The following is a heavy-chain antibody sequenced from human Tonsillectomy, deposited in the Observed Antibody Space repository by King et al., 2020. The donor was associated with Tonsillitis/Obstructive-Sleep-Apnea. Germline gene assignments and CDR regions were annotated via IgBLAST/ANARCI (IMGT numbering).Heavy chain of an antibody. D-gene: IGHD3-9*01. J-gene: IGHJ6*03. CDR1: GGSISSYY. CDR3: ARLDDILTGPKYMDI. V-gene: IGHV4-59*08. CDR2: IYYSGST. Sequence: VQLQESGPGLVKPSETLSLTCTVSGGSISSYYWSWIRPPPGKGLEWIGYIYYSGSTNYNPSLKSRVTISVDTSKNQFSLKLSSVTAADTAVYYCARLDDILTGPKYMDIWGKGTPVTVSS.